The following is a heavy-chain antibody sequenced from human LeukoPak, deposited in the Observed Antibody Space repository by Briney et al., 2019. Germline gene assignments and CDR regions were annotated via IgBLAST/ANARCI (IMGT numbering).Heavy chain of an antibody. CDR1: GFTFSSYA. CDR2: ISGSGGST. CDR3: AKPRYCSSTSCYTPSDY. V-gene: IGHV3-23*01. J-gene: IGHJ4*02. Sequence: GGSLRLSCAASGFTFSSYAMSWVRQAPGKGLEWVSAISGSGGSTYYADSVKGRFTISRDNSKNTLYLQMNSLRAEDTAVYYCAKPRYCSSTSCYTPSDYWGQGTLVTVSS. D-gene: IGHD2-2*02.